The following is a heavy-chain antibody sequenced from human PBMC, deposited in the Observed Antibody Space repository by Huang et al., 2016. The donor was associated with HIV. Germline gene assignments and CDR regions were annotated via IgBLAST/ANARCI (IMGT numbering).Heavy chain of an antibody. D-gene: IGHD1-26*01. V-gene: IGHV4-34*01. J-gene: IGHJ2*01. CDR3: ARATWEGYFDF. Sequence: QVELQQWGAGLLKPSETLSLTCAVYGGSFSGYYWTWIRQPPGNGLEWIGEIKHSGRTNNNPTLKSRVTISVDTSKNQFSLKLNSVTAADTTVYYCARATWEGYFDFWGRGTLVTVSS. CDR2: IKHSGRT. CDR1: GGSFSGYY.